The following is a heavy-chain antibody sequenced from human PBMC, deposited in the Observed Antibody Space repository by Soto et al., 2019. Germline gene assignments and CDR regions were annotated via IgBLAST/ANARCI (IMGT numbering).Heavy chain of an antibody. V-gene: IGHV3-74*01. D-gene: IGHD4-4*01. CDR3: VRQAKLTTVTANVGYYYGLDV. Sequence: EVQLVESGGGLVQPGGSLRLSCEASGFTFSSYWMHWVRQAPGKGLVWVSGIKSDGSSATYADSVKGRFTISRDNAKNTLYLQMNSLRAEDTAVYYCVRQAKLTTVTANVGYYYGLDVWGQGTTVTVSS. CDR1: GFTFSSYW. CDR2: IKSDGSSA. J-gene: IGHJ6*02.